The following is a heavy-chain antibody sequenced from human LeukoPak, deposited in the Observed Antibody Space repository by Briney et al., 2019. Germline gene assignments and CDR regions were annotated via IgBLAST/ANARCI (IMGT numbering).Heavy chain of an antibody. CDR1: GYTFTSYA. Sequence: ASVKVFCKASGYTFTSYAMHWVRQAPGQRLEWMGWINAGNGNTKYSQKFQGRVTITRDTSASTAYMELSGLRSEDTAVYYCARPGSSGYYYIFDYWGQGTLVTVSS. CDR3: ARPGSSGYYYIFDY. D-gene: IGHD3-22*01. CDR2: INAGNGNT. V-gene: IGHV1-3*01. J-gene: IGHJ4*02.